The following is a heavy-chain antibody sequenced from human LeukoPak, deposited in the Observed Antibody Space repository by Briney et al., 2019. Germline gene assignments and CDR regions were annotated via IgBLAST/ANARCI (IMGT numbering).Heavy chain of an antibody. D-gene: IGHD3-10*01. CDR2: ISGSGGST. J-gene: IGHJ4*02. Sequence: GGSLRLSCAASGFIFSNYAMNWVRQAPGKGLEWVSAISGSGGSTYYADSVKGRFTISRDNSKNTLYLQMNSLRAEDTAVYYCARLVTMVRGVTSFDYWGQGTLVTVSS. V-gene: IGHV3-23*01. CDR1: GFIFSNYA. CDR3: ARLVTMVRGVTSFDY.